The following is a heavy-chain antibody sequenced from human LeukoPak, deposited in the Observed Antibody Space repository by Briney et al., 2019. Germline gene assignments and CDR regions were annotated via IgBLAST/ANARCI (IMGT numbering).Heavy chain of an antibody. V-gene: IGHV3-30*03. CDR1: GFTFSSYG. D-gene: IGHD6-13*01. J-gene: IGHJ4*02. Sequence: PGRSLRPSCAASGFTFSSYGMHWVRQAPGKGLEWVAVISYDGSNKYYADSVKGRFTISRDNSKNTLYLQMNSLRAEDTAVYYCLYSSSSGDYWGQGTLVTVSS. CDR3: LYSSSSGDY. CDR2: ISYDGSNK.